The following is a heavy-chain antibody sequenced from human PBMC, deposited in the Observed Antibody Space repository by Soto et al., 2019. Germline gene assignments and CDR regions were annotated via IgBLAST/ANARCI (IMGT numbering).Heavy chain of an antibody. CDR1: GFTFSSYS. V-gene: IGHV3-21*01. CDR2: ISSSSGYI. Sequence: EVQLVESGGGLVKSGGSLRLSCAASGFTFSSYSMNWVRQAPGKGLEWVSSISSSSGYIYYADSVRGRFTISRDNAQNSLFLHMNSLRAEDTAVYYCASLYYYDSSGYFGGHYYYGMDVWGQGTTVTVSS. CDR3: ASLYYYDSSGYFGGHYYYGMDV. D-gene: IGHD3-22*01. J-gene: IGHJ6*02.